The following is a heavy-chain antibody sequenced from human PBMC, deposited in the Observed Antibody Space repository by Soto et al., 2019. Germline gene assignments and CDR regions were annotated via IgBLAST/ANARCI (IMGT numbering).Heavy chain of an antibody. D-gene: IGHD3-16*02. CDR2: IWYDGSNK. Sequence: RLSCAASGFTFSSYGMHWVRQAPGKGLEWVAVIWYDGSNKYYADSVKGRFTISRDNSKNTLYLQMNSLRAEDTAVYYCAGGIMITFGGVIAQPKLDYWGQGTLVTVSS. V-gene: IGHV3-33*01. J-gene: IGHJ4*02. CDR3: AGGIMITFGGVIAQPKLDY. CDR1: GFTFSSYG.